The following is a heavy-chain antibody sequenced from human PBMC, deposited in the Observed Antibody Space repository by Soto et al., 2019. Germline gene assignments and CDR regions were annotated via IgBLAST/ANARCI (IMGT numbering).Heavy chain of an antibody. CDR2: ISYDGSNK. Sequence: VQLVESGGGVVQPGRSLRLSCAASGFTFSSYAMHWVRQAPGKGLEWVAVISYDGSNKYYADSVKGRFTISRDNSKNTLYLQMNSLRAEDTAVYYCARGAVVVAATPGEVDYWGQGTLVTVSS. D-gene: IGHD2-15*01. CDR3: ARGAVVVAATPGEVDY. CDR1: GFTFSSYA. J-gene: IGHJ4*02. V-gene: IGHV3-30-3*01.